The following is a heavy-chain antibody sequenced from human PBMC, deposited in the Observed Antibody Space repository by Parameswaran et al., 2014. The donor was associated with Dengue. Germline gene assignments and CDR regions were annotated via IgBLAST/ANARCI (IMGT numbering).Heavy chain of an antibody. CDR3: AADPQWLVTKHYGMDV. D-gene: IGHD6-19*01. V-gene: IGHV1-58*01. J-gene: IGHJ6*02. Sequence: WVRQAPGQRLEWIGWIVVGSGNTNYAQKFQERVTITRDMSTSTAYMELSSLRSEDTAVYYCAADPQWLVTKHYGMDVWGQGTTVTVSS. CDR2: IVVGSGNT.